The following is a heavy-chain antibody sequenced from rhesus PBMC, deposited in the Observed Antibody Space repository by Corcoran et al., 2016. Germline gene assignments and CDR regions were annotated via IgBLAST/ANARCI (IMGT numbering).Heavy chain of an antibody. Sequence: QVQLQESGPGLVKPSETLSLTCAVSGGSISDSYYWNWIRQPPGKGLEWIGNIYGNSASNNYNPSLKSRVTISKDTSKNQFFLKLSSVTAADTAVYYCARRGSGWYYFDYWGQGVLVTVSS. CDR1: GGSISDSYY. V-gene: IGHV4S9*01. CDR3: ARRGSGWYYFDY. D-gene: IGHD6-31*01. CDR2: IYGNSASN. J-gene: IGHJ4*01.